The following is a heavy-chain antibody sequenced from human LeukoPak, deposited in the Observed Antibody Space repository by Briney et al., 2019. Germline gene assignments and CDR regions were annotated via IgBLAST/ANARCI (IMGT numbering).Heavy chain of an antibody. D-gene: IGHD3-16*01. V-gene: IGHV3-21*01. Sequence: PGGSLRLSCAASGFTFSSYSMNWVRQAPGKGLEWVSSISSSRSYIYYADPVKGRFTISRDNAKNSLYLQMNSLRAEDTAVYYCARDAGSYYDYVWGSGPYDYWGQGTLVTVSS. CDR2: ISSSRSYI. CDR1: GFTFSSYS. CDR3: ARDAGSYYDYVWGSGPYDY. J-gene: IGHJ4*02.